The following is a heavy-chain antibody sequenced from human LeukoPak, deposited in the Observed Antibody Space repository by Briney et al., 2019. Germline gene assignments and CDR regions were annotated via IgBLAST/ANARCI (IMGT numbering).Heavy chain of an antibody. Sequence: GGSRRLSCVVSGFTFNSYSMNWVRQAPGKGLEWISYISNSGSPICYADSVKGRFTISRDKDKSSLYLQMNSLTAEDTAVYYCARGLTLGLTVTPKAFDYWGQGTLVTVSS. V-gene: IGHV3-48*01. CDR2: ISNSGSPI. D-gene: IGHD4-11*01. J-gene: IGHJ4*02. CDR3: ARGLTLGLTVTPKAFDY. CDR1: GFTFNSYS.